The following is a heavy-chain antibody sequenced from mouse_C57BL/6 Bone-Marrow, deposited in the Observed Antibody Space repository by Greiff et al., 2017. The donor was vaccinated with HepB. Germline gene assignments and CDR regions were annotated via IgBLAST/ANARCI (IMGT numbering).Heavy chain of an antibody. CDR2: ISDGGSYT. J-gene: IGHJ2*01. D-gene: IGHD1-1*01. CDR3: ARDYYGSRGY. V-gene: IGHV5-4*01. CDR1: GFTFSSYA. Sequence: EVQLQESGGGLVKPGGSLKLSCAASGFTFSSYAMSWVRQTPEKRLEWVATISDGGSYTYYPDNVKGRFTISRDNAKNNLYLQMSHLKSEDTAMYYCARDYYGSRGYWGQGTTLTVSS.